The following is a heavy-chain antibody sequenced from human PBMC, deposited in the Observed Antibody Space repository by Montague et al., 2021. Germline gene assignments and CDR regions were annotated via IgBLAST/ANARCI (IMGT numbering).Heavy chain of an antibody. Sequence: PALVKPTQTLTLTCSLSGFSLSSIGTCVSWIRQPPGKALEWLALIEWDDQKYYTTSLAARLTISRDTSQNQVVLRMTDLDPVDTATYFCARINEELGSENGGWLDFDYWGQGILVTVSS. D-gene: IGHD6-19*01. CDR1: GFSLSSIGTC. CDR2: IEWDDQK. J-gene: IGHJ4*02. V-gene: IGHV2-70*01. CDR3: ARINEELGSENGGWLDFDY.